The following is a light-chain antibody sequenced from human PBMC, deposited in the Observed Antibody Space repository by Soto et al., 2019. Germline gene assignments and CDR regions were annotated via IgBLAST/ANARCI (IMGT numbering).Light chain of an antibody. J-gene: IGLJ1*01. Sequence: QSALTQPAPVSGSPGQSITISCTGTSSDVGAYNYVSWYQQYPGKAPKLMIYGVTNRPSGVSNRFSDSKTGNTASLTISGLQAEDEADYYCFSHRGGDSHVFGTGTKVTVL. CDR3: FSHRGGDSHV. CDR2: GVT. CDR1: SSDVGAYNY. V-gene: IGLV2-14*01.